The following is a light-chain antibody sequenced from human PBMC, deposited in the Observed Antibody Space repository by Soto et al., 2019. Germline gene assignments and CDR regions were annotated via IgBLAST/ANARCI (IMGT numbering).Light chain of an antibody. J-gene: IGKJ4*01. V-gene: IGKV3-11*01. CDR1: QSVGSY. CDR2: DAF. Sequence: EIVLTQSPATLSLSPGERATLSCRASQSVGSYFAWYQQKPGQAPRLLIYDAFSRATGIPARFIGSGSGTDFTLTISSLEPEDFAVYYCQQRSSSPLTFGGGTMVEIK. CDR3: QQRSSSPLT.